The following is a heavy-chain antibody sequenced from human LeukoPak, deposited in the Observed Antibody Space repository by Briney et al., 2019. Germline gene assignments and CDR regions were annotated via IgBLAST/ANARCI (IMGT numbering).Heavy chain of an antibody. CDR3: AAGYSYGWFDP. CDR2: ISAYNGNT. Sequence: VASVKVSCRASGYTFTSYGISWVRQAPGQGLEWMGWISAYNGNTNYAQKLQGRVTMTTDTSTSTAYMELRSLRSDDTAVYYCAAGYSYGWFDPWGQGTLVTVSS. D-gene: IGHD5-18*01. V-gene: IGHV1-18*01. J-gene: IGHJ5*02. CDR1: GYTFTSYG.